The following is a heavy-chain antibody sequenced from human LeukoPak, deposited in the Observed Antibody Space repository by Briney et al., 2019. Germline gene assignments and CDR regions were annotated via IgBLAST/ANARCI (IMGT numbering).Heavy chain of an antibody. Sequence: SETLSLTCNVSRDSISNYYWSWIRQSPGKGLEWIGYIYYSGSTNYNPSLKSRVTISVDTSKNQFSPKLSSVTAADTAVYYCAREVSDAFDIWGQGTMVTVSS. CDR3: AREVSDAFDI. D-gene: IGHD2-8*01. CDR1: RDSISNYY. J-gene: IGHJ3*02. V-gene: IGHV4-59*01. CDR2: IYYSGST.